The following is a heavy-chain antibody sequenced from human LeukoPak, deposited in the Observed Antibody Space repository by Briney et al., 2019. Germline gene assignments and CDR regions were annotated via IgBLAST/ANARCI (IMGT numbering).Heavy chain of an antibody. D-gene: IGHD6-19*01. V-gene: IGHV3-23*01. Sequence: GGSLRLSCAASGYTFSSFTLSWVRQAPGKGLEWVSVISASGGSAYYVDSVKGRFTMSRDNSKNTLYLQMNSLRAEDTAVYYCGRGIDYSSGPDYWGQGALVTVSS. CDR1: GYTFSSFT. CDR3: GRGIDYSSGPDY. J-gene: IGHJ4*02. CDR2: ISASGGSA.